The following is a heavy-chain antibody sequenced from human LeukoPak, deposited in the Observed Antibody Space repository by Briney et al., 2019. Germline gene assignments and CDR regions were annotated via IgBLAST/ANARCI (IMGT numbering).Heavy chain of an antibody. Sequence: PSETLSLTCTVSGGSIRSYYWSWIRQPPGKGLEWIGYIYYSGSTNYNPSLKSRVTISVDTSKNQFSLKLSSVTAADTAVYYCASSGRDVYGDYWQRYFDYWGQGTLVTVSS. D-gene: IGHD4-17*01. V-gene: IGHV4-59*01. CDR3: ASSGRDVYGDYWQRYFDY. CDR2: IYYSGST. J-gene: IGHJ4*02. CDR1: GGSIRSYY.